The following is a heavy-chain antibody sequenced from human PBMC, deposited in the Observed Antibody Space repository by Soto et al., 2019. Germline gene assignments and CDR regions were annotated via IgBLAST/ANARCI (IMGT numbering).Heavy chain of an antibody. Sequence: SETLSLTCAVYGGSFSGYYWSWIRQPPGKGLEWIGEINHSGSTNYNPSLKSRVTISVDTSKNQFSLKLSSVTAADTAVYYCASVGRGDYFDYWGQGTLVTVSS. J-gene: IGHJ4*02. CDR1: GGSFSGYY. CDR3: ASVGRGDYFDY. V-gene: IGHV4-34*01. D-gene: IGHD2-15*01. CDR2: INHSGST.